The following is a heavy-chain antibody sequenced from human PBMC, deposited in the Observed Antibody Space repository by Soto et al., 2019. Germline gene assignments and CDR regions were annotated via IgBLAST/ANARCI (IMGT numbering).Heavy chain of an antibody. J-gene: IGHJ6*02. CDR2: IFYSGST. CDR1: GGSISSGDYY. V-gene: IGHV4-30-4*08. Sequence: PSETLSLTCTVSGGSISSGDYYWSWIRQPPGKGLEWIGYIFYSGSTHYNPSLKSRVTKSLDTSKNQFSLKLTSVTAADTAVYYCATATRYSYSMDVWGQGTTVTVSS. CDR3: ATATRYSYSMDV.